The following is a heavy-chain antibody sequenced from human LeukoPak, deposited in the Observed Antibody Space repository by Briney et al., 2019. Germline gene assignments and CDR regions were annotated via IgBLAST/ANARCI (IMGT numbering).Heavy chain of an antibody. J-gene: IGHJ4*02. Sequence: GGSLRLSCAASGFTFRNSAMTGVRQAPGKGLEWVSTVSGSGDTTYYADSVKGRFTISRDNSKNTLYLQMNSLRAEDTAIYYCANGARLATYFDCWGQGTLVTVSS. D-gene: IGHD3-3*02. CDR3: ANGARLATYFDC. CDR1: GFTFRNSA. V-gene: IGHV3-23*01. CDR2: VSGSGDTT.